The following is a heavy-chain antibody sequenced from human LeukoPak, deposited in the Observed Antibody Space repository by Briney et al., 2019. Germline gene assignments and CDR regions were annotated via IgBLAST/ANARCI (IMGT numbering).Heavy chain of an antibody. J-gene: IGHJ6*02. D-gene: IGHD6-19*01. V-gene: IGHV3-7*04. CDR3: ARAAVAGPGDV. Sequence: SGGSLRLSCAASGFTFSSYWMSWVRQAPGKGLEWVANIKPDGSEKYYVDSLRGRFTISRDNAENSLFLQMNSLRAEDTAVYYCARAAVAGPGDVWGQGTTVTVSS. CDR1: GFTFSSYW. CDR2: IKPDGSEK.